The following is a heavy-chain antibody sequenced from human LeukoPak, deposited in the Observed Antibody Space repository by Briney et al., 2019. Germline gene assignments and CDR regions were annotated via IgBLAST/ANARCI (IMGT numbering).Heavy chain of an antibody. CDR1: GYSISSDYY. CDR2: IYHSGST. CDR3: ARFLTVAAVFDY. J-gene: IGHJ4*02. Sequence: SETLSLTCTLSGYSISSDYYWGWIRQPPGKGLEWIGSIYHSGSTYYNPSLKSRVTISVDTSKNQFSLKLSSVTAADTAVYYCARFLTVAAVFDYWGQGTLVTVSS. V-gene: IGHV4-38-2*02. D-gene: IGHD6-19*01.